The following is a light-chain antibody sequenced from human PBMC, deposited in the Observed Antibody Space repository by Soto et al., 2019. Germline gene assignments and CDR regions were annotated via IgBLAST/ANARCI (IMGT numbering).Light chain of an antibody. V-gene: IGKV3-15*01. CDR3: QQYGSSGT. J-gene: IGKJ1*01. CDR2: GAS. Sequence: EIGMTQSPATLSVSPGERATLSCRASQSVSSNLAWYQQKPGQAPRLLIYGASTRATGIPARFSGSGSGTHFTLTISRLEPEDFAVYYCQQYGSSGTFGQGTKVDI. CDR1: QSVSSN.